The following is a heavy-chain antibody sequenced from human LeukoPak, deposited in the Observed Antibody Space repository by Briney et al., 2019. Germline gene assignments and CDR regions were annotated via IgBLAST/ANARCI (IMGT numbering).Heavy chain of an antibody. CDR2: LSISDVTT. CDR3: AKDPYSSSDYYFDN. J-gene: IGHJ4*02. Sequence: GGSLRLSSAASGFTFTNCAMSSVRQAPAKRLEWVSTLSISDVTTYYADSVKGRFTISRDNSKNTLYLQMNSLRAEDTAVYYCAKDPYSSSDYYFDNWGQGTLVTVSS. CDR1: GFTFTNCA. V-gene: IGHV3-23*01. D-gene: IGHD6-6*01.